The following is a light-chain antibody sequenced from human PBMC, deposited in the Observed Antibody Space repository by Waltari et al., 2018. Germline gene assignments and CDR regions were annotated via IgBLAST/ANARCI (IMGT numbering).Light chain of an antibody. Sequence: DIVMTQSPDSLAVSLGERATINCKSSQSVLSSSNNKNYLVWYQQKPGQPPKLLVYWASTRESGVPDRFSGSGSGIDFSLTISSLQAEDVAVYYCQQYYSAPLTFGGGTKVEIK. CDR1: QSVLSSSNNKNY. J-gene: IGKJ4*01. CDR3: QQYYSAPLT. CDR2: WAS. V-gene: IGKV4-1*01.